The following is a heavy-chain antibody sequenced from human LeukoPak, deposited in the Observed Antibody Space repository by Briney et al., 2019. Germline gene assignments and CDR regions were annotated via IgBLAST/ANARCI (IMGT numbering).Heavy chain of an antibody. CDR3: AISSSGDNGYYYGMDV. V-gene: IGHV3-53*04. J-gene: IGHJ6*02. CDR1: GFTVSSNC. D-gene: IGHD6-25*01. CDR2: IYSDGST. Sequence: GGSLRLSCAPSGFTVSSNCMSWVRQAPGKGLEWVSLIYSDGSTYYADSVKGRFSISRHNSKNTLYLQMNSLRAEDTAVYYCAISSSGDNGYYYGMDVWGQGTTVTVSS.